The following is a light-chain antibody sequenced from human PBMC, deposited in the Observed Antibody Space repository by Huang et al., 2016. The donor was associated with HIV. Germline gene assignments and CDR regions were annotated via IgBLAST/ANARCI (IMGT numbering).Light chain of an antibody. CDR2: GAS. V-gene: IGKV3-15*01. CDR1: QSVSSN. Sequence: EIVMTQSPAPLSVSPGERAPLSCRASQSVSSNLAWYQHKPGQAPRLLIYGASTRATGIPARFSGSGSGTEFTLTISSLQSEDFAVYYCQQYNNWPPYTFGQGTKLEIK. J-gene: IGKJ2*01. CDR3: QQYNNWPPYT.